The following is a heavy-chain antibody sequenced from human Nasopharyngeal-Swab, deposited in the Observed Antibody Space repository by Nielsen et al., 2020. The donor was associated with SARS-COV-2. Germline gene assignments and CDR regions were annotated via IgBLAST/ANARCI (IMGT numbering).Heavy chain of an antibody. Sequence: GGSLRLYWAASGFTFKNYNFNWVRQAPGKGLEWVSSISSSSYIYYADSVKGRFTISRDNAKNSLYLQMNSLRAEDTAVYYCARDGLDYDFWSAYFMDVWGQGTTVTVSS. J-gene: IGHJ6*02. CDR2: ISSSSYI. D-gene: IGHD3-3*01. CDR3: ARDGLDYDFWSAYFMDV. CDR1: GFTFKNYN. V-gene: IGHV3-21*01.